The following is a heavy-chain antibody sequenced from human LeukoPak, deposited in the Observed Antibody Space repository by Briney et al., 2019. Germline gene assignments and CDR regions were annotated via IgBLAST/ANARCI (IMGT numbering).Heavy chain of an antibody. CDR2: ISSSSSYI. CDR1: GFTFSSYS. J-gene: IGHJ4*02. CDR3: ARVGLTGDSRTY. Sequence: PGGSLRLSCAASGFTFSSYSMNWVRQAPGKGLEWISSISSSSSYIYYADSVKGRFTISRDNAKNSLYLQMNSLRAEDMAVYYCARVGLTGDSRTYWGQGTLVTVSS. D-gene: IGHD7-27*01. V-gene: IGHV3-21*01.